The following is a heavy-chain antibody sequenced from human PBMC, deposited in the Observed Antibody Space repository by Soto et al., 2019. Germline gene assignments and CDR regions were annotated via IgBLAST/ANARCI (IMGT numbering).Heavy chain of an antibody. J-gene: IGHJ6*02. CDR1: GFTFSNYA. D-gene: IGHD2-21*02. CDR3: ARDLWGYCGTDCYPLDV. CDR2: MYNTGST. V-gene: IGHV4-59*01. Sequence: GSLRLSCAASGFTFSNYAMNWVRQAPGKGLEWIGYMYNTGSTVYNPPFKSRVTISVDTSKNQFSLKLNSVTAADTAVYYCARDLWGYCGTDCYPLDVWGQGTTVTVSS.